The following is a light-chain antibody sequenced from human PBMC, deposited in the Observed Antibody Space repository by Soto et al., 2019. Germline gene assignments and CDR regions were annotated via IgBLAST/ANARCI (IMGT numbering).Light chain of an antibody. Sequence: EIVLTQSPGTLSLSPGERATLSCRASQSVTNNYLAWFQQKPGQAPRLLMYGASSRATGIPDRFTGSGSGTDFTLTIAGLQAEDVATYYCQHFYSTPQTFGQGTKVDIK. CDR3: QHFYSTPQT. V-gene: IGKV3-20*01. CDR2: GAS. J-gene: IGKJ1*01. CDR1: QSVTNNY.